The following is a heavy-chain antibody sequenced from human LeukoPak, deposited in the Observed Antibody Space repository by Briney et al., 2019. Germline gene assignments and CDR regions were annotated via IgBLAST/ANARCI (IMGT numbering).Heavy chain of an antibody. D-gene: IGHD6-13*01. V-gene: IGHV4-34*01. Sequence: PSETLSLTCAVYGGSFSGYYWSWIRQPPGKGLEWIGEINHSGSTNYNPSLKSRVTISVDTSKNQFSLKLSSVTAADTAVYYCARVTRSSSSTPFDYWGQGTLVTVSS. CDR2: INHSGST. CDR1: GGSFSGYY. CDR3: ARVTRSSSSTPFDY. J-gene: IGHJ4*02.